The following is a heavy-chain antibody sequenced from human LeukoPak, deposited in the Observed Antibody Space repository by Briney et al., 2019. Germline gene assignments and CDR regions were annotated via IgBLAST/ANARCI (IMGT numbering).Heavy chain of an antibody. D-gene: IGHD1-26*01. Sequence: GGSLRLSCAASGFTFTTYWMHWVRQAPGKGLEWVSHITASGTAMFYADSVKGRFTISRDNARNSLYLQMNSLRDEDTAVYYCASSGSYRFDYWGQGTLVTVSS. V-gene: IGHV3-48*02. CDR3: ASSGSYRFDY. CDR2: ITASGTAM. CDR1: GFTFTTYW. J-gene: IGHJ4*02.